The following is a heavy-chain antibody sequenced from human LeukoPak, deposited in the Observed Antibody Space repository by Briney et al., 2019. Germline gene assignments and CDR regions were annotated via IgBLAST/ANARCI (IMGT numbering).Heavy chain of an antibody. D-gene: IGHD1-14*01. CDR2: IYTSGST. CDR1: GGSISSGSYY. V-gene: IGHV4-61*02. Sequence: SQTLSLTCTVSGGSISSGSYYWSWIRQPAGKGLEWIGRIYTSGSTNYNPSLKSRVTISVDTSKNQFSLKLSSVTAADTAVYYCARDAVTANWGQGTLVTVSS. CDR3: ARDAVTAN. J-gene: IGHJ4*02.